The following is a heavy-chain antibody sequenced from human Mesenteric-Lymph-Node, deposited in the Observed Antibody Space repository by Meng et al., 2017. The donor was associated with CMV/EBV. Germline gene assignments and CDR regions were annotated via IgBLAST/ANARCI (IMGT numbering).Heavy chain of an antibody. J-gene: IGHJ3*02. CDR2: IYSSGST. D-gene: IGHD3-3*01. Sequence: GESLKISCAASGLTVSDNYMSWVRQAPGKGLEWVSVIYSSGSTYYSDSVKGRFTISRDNSKNTLYLQMNSLRAEDTAVYYCAKDAQPTYYDFWSGWNAFDIWGQGTMVTVSS. V-gene: IGHV3-53*01. CDR1: GLTVSDNY. CDR3: AKDAQPTYYDFWSGWNAFDI.